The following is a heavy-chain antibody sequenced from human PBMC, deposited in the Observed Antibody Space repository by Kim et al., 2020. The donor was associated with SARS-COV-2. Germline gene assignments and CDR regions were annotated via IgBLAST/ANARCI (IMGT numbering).Heavy chain of an antibody. CDR3: AKQPPTIAFDF. Sequence: GESLKISCKAAGVTLTDIWIGWVRQIPGKCLEWIGIIYPYDSDIRYSPSVQGHVTISADASISTAYLPWGSLKAADTDMLYCAKQPPTIAFDFWDQ. V-gene: IGHV5-51*01. D-gene: IGHD2-15*01. CDR1: GVTLTDIW. J-gene: IGHJ4*02. CDR2: IYPYDSDI.